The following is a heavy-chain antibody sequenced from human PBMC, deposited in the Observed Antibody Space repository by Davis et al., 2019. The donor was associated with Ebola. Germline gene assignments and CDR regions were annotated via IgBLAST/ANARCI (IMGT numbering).Heavy chain of an antibody. CDR1: GFNFNNST. V-gene: IGHV3-21*01. J-gene: IGHJ4*02. D-gene: IGHD6-13*01. Sequence: PGGSLRLSCAASGFNFNNSTMGWVRHAPGKGLEWVSSITDTSTYIYYADSVKGRFTISRDNAKNSLYLQMNSLRDEDTAVYYCARGGYSSSWYYFDYWGQGTLVTVSS. CDR3: ARGGYSSSWYYFDY. CDR2: ITDTSTYI.